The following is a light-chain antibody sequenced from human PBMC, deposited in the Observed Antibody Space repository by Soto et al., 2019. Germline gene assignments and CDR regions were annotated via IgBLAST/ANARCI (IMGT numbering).Light chain of an antibody. Sequence: EIVLTQSPATLSLSPGERATLSCRASQSVSSYLAWYQQKPGQAPRLLIYDASSRATGIPARLSGSGSGTDFTLTISSLEPEDFAVYYCQQRSNWPPAITFGQRTRLEIK. CDR3: QQRSNWPPAIT. J-gene: IGKJ5*01. CDR2: DAS. CDR1: QSVSSY. V-gene: IGKV3-11*01.